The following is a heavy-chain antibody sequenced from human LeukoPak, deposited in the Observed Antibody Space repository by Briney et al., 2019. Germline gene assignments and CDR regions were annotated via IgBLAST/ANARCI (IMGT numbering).Heavy chain of an antibody. CDR1: GFTFSSYS. V-gene: IGHV3-48*01. Sequence: GGSLRLSCAASGFTFSSYSMNWVRQAPGKGLEWVSYISSSSSTIYYADSVKGRFTISRDNAKNSLYLQMNSLRAEDTAVYYCARDISGWSTMGAFDIWGQGTMVTVSS. J-gene: IGHJ3*02. CDR3: ARDISGWSTMGAFDI. D-gene: IGHD6-19*01. CDR2: ISSSSSTI.